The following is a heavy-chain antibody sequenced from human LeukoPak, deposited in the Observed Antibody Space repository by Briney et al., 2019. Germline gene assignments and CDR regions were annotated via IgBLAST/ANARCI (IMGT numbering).Heavy chain of an antibody. Sequence: GGSLRLSCAASGFTFSSYGMNWVRQAPGKGLEWVSSISSSSSYIYYADSVKGRFTISRDNAKNSLYLQMNSLRAEDTAVYYCARMESGFGELLYYYFDYWGQGTLVTVSS. CDR3: ARMESGFGELLYYYFDY. D-gene: IGHD3-10*01. J-gene: IGHJ4*02. CDR2: ISSSSSYI. CDR1: GFTFSSYG. V-gene: IGHV3-21*04.